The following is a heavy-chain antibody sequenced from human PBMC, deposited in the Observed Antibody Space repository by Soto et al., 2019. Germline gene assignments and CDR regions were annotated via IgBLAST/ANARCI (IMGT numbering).Heavy chain of an antibody. CDR1: GFTVNSNY. V-gene: IGHV3-66*01. J-gene: IGHJ4*02. D-gene: IGHD3-10*01. CDR3: AREKGTGVWDNFFHY. CDR2: IHTGGVT. Sequence: EVQLVESGGGLVQPGGSLRLSCEASGFTVNSNYMSWVRQAPGKGLEWVAVIHTGGVTYYADSVKGRFIISRDNSKNTLYLQMSSLRAEDTAVYYCAREKGTGVWDNFFHYWGQGTLVTVSS.